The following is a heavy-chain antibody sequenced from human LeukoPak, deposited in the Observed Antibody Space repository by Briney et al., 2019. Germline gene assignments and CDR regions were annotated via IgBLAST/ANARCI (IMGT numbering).Heavy chain of an antibody. CDR1: GYTFTSYY. CDR3: ARDRRLVVVPAAPYYYYGMDV. CDR2: INPSGGST. Sequence: ASVKVSCTASGYTFTSYYMHWVRQAPEQGLEWMGIINPSGGSTSYAQKFQGRVTITRDTPTSTVYMELSSLRSEDTAVYYCARDRRLVVVPAAPYYYYGMDVWGQGTTVTVSS. V-gene: IGHV1-46*01. J-gene: IGHJ6*02. D-gene: IGHD2-2*01.